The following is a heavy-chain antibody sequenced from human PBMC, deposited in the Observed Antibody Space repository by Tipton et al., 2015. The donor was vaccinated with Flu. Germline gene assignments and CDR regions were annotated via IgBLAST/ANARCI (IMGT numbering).Heavy chain of an antibody. J-gene: IGHJ4*02. V-gene: IGHV4-38-2*01. CDR2: IYHSGST. CDR1: GYSFSSGYY. D-gene: IGHD3-22*01. CDR3: ACLGYYDNRGYYYEDF. Sequence: TLSLTCAVSGYSFSSGYYWAWIRQPPGKGLEWIGSIYHSGSTWYNPSLKSRVTISVDTSKNHFSLKLRSVTAADTAMYYCACLGYYDNRGYYYEDFWGQGTLVTVSS.